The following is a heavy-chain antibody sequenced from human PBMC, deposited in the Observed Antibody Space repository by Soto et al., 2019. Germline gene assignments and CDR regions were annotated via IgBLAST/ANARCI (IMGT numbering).Heavy chain of an antibody. CDR2: IYSGGST. CDR3: ARDPGTVGSTDAFDI. Sequence: GGSLRLSCAASGFTVSSNYMSWVRQAPGKGLEWVSVIYSGGSTYYADSVKGRFTISRDNSKNTLYLQMDSLRAEDTALYYCARDPGTVGSTDAFDIWGQGTMVTVSS. V-gene: IGHV3-53*01. CDR1: GFTVSSNY. D-gene: IGHD1-26*01. J-gene: IGHJ3*02.